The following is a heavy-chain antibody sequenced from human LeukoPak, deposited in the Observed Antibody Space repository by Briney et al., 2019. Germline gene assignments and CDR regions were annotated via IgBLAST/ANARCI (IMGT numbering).Heavy chain of an antibody. Sequence: GGTLRLSCTASGFTFSSYAMHWVRQAPGKGLEWVAVISYDGSNKYYADSVKGRFTISRDNSKNTLYLQMNSLRAEDTAVYYCARADYWGQGTLVTVSS. V-gene: IGHV3-30*04. CDR1: GFTFSSYA. CDR3: ARADY. J-gene: IGHJ4*02. CDR2: ISYDGSNK.